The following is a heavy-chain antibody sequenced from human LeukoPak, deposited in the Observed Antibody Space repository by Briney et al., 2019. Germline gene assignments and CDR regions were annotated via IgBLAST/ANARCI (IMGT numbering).Heavy chain of an antibody. CDR1: GGSISSGGYY. V-gene: IGHV4-31*03. CDR3: ARGITFEYSSSAAGNWFDP. J-gene: IGHJ5*02. CDR2: IYYSGST. D-gene: IGHD6-6*01. Sequence: SETLSLTCTVSGGSISSGGYYWSWIRQHPGKGLEWIGYIYYSGSTYYNPSLKSRVTISVDTSKHQFSLKLSSVTAADTAVYYCARGITFEYSSSAAGNWFDPWGQGTLVTVSS.